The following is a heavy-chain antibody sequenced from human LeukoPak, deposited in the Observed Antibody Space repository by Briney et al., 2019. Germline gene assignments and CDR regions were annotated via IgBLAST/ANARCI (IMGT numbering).Heavy chain of an antibody. J-gene: IGHJ6*02. CDR3: AKEFYFATAV. D-gene: IGHD2-15*01. CDR2: ISGGGGTT. V-gene: IGHV3-23*01. Sequence: GGSLRLSCAASGFTFSIYAMSWVRQAPGKGLEWVSAISGGGGTTHYADSVKGRFTISRDNSKNTLYLQMDSLRAEDTAVYYCAKEFYFATAVWGQGTTVTVSS. CDR1: GFTFSIYA.